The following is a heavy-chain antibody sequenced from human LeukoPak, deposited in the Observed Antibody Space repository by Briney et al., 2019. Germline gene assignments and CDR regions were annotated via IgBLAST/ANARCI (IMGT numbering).Heavy chain of an antibody. CDR3: ARVRLGCSGGSCDLTLDY. CDR1: GYTFTGYY. Sequence: GASVKVSCEASGYTFTGYYMRWVRQAPGQGLEWMGRINPNRGGANDAQKFQGGVTMTRETCISTAYMELSRLRSHDTAMYYCARVRLGCSGGSCDLTLDYWGQGTLVTVSS. D-gene: IGHD2-15*01. V-gene: IGHV1-2*06. J-gene: IGHJ4*02. CDR2: INPNRGGA.